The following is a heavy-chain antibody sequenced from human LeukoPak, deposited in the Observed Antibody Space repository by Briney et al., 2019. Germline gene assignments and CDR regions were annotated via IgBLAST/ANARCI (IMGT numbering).Heavy chain of an antibody. V-gene: IGHV4-39*07. J-gene: IGHJ4*02. Sequence: PSETLSLTCTVSGGSISSSSYYWGWIRQPPGKGLEWIGSIYYSGSTYYNPSLKSRVTISVDMSKNQFSLKPSSVTAADTAVYYCARVDLAAAATFDYWGQGTLVTVSS. CDR1: GGSISSSSYY. CDR2: IYYSGST. D-gene: IGHD6-13*01. CDR3: ARVDLAAAATFDY.